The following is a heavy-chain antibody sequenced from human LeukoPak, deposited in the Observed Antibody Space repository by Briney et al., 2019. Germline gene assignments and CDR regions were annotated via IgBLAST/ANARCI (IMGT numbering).Heavy chain of an antibody. CDR3: ARDHGSGSYYNPLSYYYYYGMDV. J-gene: IGHJ6*02. D-gene: IGHD3-10*01. CDR1: GYTFTSYG. CDR2: ISAYNGNT. V-gene: IGHV1-18*01. Sequence: ASVKVSCKASGYTFTSYGISWVRQAPGHGLEWMGWISAYNGNTNYAQKLQGRVTMTTDTSTSTAYMELRSLRSDDTAVYYCARDHGSGSYYNPLSYYYYYGMDVWGQGTTVTVSS.